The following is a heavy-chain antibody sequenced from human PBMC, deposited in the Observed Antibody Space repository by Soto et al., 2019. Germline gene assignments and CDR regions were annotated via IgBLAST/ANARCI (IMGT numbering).Heavy chain of an antibody. CDR1: GGSVSSGSYY. D-gene: IGHD5-12*01. CDR2: IYYSGST. J-gene: IGHJ6*02. Sequence: PSETLSLTCTVSGGSVSSGSYYWSWIRQPPGKGLEWIGYIYYSGSTNYNPSLKSRVTISVDTSKNQFSLKLSSVTAADTAVYYCAREGTDGYNYLYYYGMDVWGQGTTVTVSS. CDR3: AREGTDGYNYLYYYGMDV. V-gene: IGHV4-61*01.